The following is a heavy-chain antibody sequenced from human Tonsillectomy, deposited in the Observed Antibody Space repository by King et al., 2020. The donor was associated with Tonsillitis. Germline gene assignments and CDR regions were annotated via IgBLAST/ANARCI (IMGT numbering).Heavy chain of an antibody. Sequence: QLVQSGAEVKKPGASVKVSCKASGYTFTGYYMHWVRQAPGQGLEWMGWINPNSGGTNYAQKFQGRVTMTRETSISTAYMELSRLRSDDTAVYYCARDRGLLFLGATMLWGQGALVTVSS. D-gene: IGHD1-26*01. CDR3: ARDRGLLFLGATML. V-gene: IGHV1-2*02. CDR1: GYTFTGYY. CDR2: INPNSGGT. J-gene: IGHJ4*02.